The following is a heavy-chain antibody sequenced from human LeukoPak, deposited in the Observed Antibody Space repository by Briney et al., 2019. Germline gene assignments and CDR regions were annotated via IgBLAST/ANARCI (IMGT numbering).Heavy chain of an antibody. CDR1: GYTFSDYY. Sequence: ASVKVSCKASGYTFSDYYMHWVRQAPAQGLEWMAWISPDSVEKKYAQKFQGRVTMTRDTSISTAYMELSRLTSDDTAVYYCARKRGVGVDANAFDIWGQGTMVTVSS. D-gene: IGHD3-3*01. V-gene: IGHV1-2*02. CDR3: ARKRGVGVDANAFDI. J-gene: IGHJ3*02. CDR2: ISPDSVEK.